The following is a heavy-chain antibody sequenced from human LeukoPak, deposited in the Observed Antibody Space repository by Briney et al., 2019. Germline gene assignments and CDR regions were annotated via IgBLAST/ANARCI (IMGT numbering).Heavy chain of an antibody. CDR3: ASQARIAAVLNYFDP. D-gene: IGHD6-13*01. CDR2: MYYSGST. CDR1: GGSIASPNHC. Sequence: SETLSLTCTVSGGSIASPNHCWGWIRQPPGKGLEWIGSMYYSGSTYYNPSLKSRVTISVDTSKNQFSLKLSSVTAADTAVYYCASQARIAAVLNYFDPWGQGTLVTVSS. V-gene: IGHV4-39*07. J-gene: IGHJ5*02.